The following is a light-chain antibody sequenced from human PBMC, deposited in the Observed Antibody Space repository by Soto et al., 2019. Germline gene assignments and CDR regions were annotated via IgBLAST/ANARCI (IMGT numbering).Light chain of an antibody. CDR2: KVS. CDR1: QSLVYNDGNIY. CDR3: MQGTHWPPTWT. J-gene: IGKJ1*01. Sequence: DVVVTQSPLSLPVTLGQPASISCRSSQSLVYNDGNIYLNWFQPRPGQSPRRLIYKVSNRDSGVPDRFSGSGSGTDFTLKISRVEAEDVGVYYCMQGTHWPPTWTFGQGTKVEIK. V-gene: IGKV2-30*01.